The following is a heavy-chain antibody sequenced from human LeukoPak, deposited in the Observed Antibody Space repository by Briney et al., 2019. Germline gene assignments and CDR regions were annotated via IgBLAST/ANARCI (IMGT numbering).Heavy chain of an antibody. CDR3: ARGRYNSGWDDY. CDR2: MNPNSGNT. CDR1: GYTFTSYD. V-gene: IGHV1-8*01. Sequence: GASVKVSCKASGYTFTSYDINWERQATGQGLEWMGWMNPNSGNTGYAQKFQGRVTMTRNTSISTAYMELSSLRSEDTAVYYCARGRYNSGWDDYWGQGTLVTVSS. J-gene: IGHJ4*02. D-gene: IGHD6-19*01.